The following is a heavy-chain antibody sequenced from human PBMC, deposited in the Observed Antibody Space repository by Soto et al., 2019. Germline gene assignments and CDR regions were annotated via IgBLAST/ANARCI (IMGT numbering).Heavy chain of an antibody. D-gene: IGHD2-15*01. CDR3: AHRRSYCSGGSCYSGFDY. CDR2: IYWDDDK. CDR1: GFSLSTSGVG. V-gene: IGHV2-5*02. Sequence: QITLKESGPTLVKPTQTLTLTCTFSGFSLSTSGVGVGLIRQPPGKALEWLALIYWDDDKRYSPSLKSRLTITKDTSKNQVVLTMTNMDPVDTATYYCAHRRSYCSGGSCYSGFDYWGQGTLVTVSS. J-gene: IGHJ4*02.